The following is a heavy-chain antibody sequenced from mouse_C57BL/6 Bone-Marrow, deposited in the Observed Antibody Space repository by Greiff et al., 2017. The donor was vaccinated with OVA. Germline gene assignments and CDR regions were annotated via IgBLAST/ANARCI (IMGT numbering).Heavy chain of an antibody. J-gene: IGHJ4*01. Sequence: VKLQQPGTELVKPGASVKLSCKASGYTFTSYWMHWVKQRPGQGLEWIGNINPSNGGTNYNEKFKSKATLTVDKSSSTAYMQLSSLTSEDSAVYYCARWDYYYGSSYNAMDYWGQGTSVTVSS. D-gene: IGHD1-1*01. V-gene: IGHV1-53*01. CDR1: GYTFTSYW. CDR3: ARWDYYYGSSYNAMDY. CDR2: INPSNGGT.